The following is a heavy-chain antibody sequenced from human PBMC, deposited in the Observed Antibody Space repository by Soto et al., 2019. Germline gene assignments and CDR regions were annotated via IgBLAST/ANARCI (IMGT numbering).Heavy chain of an antibody. J-gene: IGHJ6*03. CDR1: GFTFSSYS. Sequence: GGSLRLSCAASGFTFSSYSMNWVRQAPGKGLEWVSYISSSSSTIYYADSVKGRFTISRDNAKNSLYLQMNSLRAEDTAVYYCARDGDTLLYSGYDRIYYYYYMDVWGKGTTVTVSS. D-gene: IGHD5-12*01. CDR3: ARDGDTLLYSGYDRIYYYYYMDV. CDR2: ISSSSSTI. V-gene: IGHV3-48*01.